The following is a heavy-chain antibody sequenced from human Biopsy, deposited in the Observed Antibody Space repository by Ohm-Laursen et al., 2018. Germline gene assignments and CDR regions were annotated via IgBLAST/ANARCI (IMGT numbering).Heavy chain of an antibody. CDR1: GDSLTSGPEN. Sequence: GTLSLTCSVSGDSLTSGPENWSWIRQSPGQGLEYIGFIYSGGNTNYNPSLKNRVTMSVDTSKNQFYLKLYSVTAADSAVYYCARGRRTSGWPYFDNWGQGALVIVSP. CDR2: IYSGGNT. CDR3: ARGRRTSGWPYFDN. J-gene: IGHJ4*02. V-gene: IGHV4-61*01. D-gene: IGHD6-19*01.